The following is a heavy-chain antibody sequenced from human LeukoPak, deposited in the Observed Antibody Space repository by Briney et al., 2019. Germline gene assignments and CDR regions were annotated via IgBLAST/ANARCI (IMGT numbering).Heavy chain of an antibody. CDR1: GYTFTSYD. Sequence: ASVKVSCKASGYTFTSYDITWVRQAPGQGLEWMGWISAYNGNTNYAQELQGRVTMTTDTSTSTAYMELRSLRSDDTAVYYCARPATYGCSSTSCYLDPFDYWGQGTLVTVSS. V-gene: IGHV1-18*01. CDR3: ARPATYGCSSTSCYLDPFDY. J-gene: IGHJ4*02. D-gene: IGHD2-2*01. CDR2: ISAYNGNT.